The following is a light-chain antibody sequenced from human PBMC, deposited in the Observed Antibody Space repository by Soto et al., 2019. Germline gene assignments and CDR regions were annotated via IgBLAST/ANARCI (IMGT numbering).Light chain of an antibody. CDR1: SSDVGGYNY. J-gene: IGLJ7*01. CDR2: DVS. Sequence: QPVLTQPRSVSGSPGQSVTISCTGTSSDVGGYNYVSWYQHHPGKAPKLMIYDVSKRPSGVPDRFSGSKSGNTASLTISGLQAEDEADYSCCSYAGSYTFVVFGGGTQLTVL. V-gene: IGLV2-11*01. CDR3: CSYAGSYTFVV.